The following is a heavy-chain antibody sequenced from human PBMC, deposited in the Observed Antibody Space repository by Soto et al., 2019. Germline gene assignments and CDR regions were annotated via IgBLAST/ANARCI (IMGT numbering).Heavy chain of an antibody. CDR2: IDPSDSQT. Sequence: GESLKISCKGSGYSFAGYWITWVRQKSGKGLEWMGRIDPSDSQTYYSPSFRGHVTISVTKSITTVFLQWSSLRASDTAMYYCARQIYDSDTGPNFQYYFDSWGQGTPVTVSS. D-gene: IGHD3-22*01. CDR3: ARQIYDSDTGPNFQYYFDS. CDR1: GYSFAGYW. V-gene: IGHV5-10-1*01. J-gene: IGHJ4*02.